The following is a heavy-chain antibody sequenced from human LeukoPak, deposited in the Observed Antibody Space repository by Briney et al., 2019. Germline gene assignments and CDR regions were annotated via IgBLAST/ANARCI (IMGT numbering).Heavy chain of an antibody. CDR2: IYYSGST. V-gene: IGHV4-59*01. J-gene: IGHJ6*03. Sequence: SETLSLTCTVSGGSISNYYWSWIRQPPGKGLEWLGYIYYSGSTNYNPSLNSRVTMSVDTSKNQFSLKLRSVTAADTAVYYCARGQYIYGDYRCYMDVWGKGTTVTISS. CDR1: GGSISNYY. D-gene: IGHD4-17*01. CDR3: ARGQYIYGDYRCYMDV.